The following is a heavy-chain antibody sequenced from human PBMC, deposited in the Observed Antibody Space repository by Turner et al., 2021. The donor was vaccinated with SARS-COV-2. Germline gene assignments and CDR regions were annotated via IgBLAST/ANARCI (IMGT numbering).Heavy chain of an antibody. D-gene: IGHD3-9*01. Sequence: QVQLVQSGAEVKKPGASVKVFRKASGYTFTSYDINWVRQATGQGLEWMGWMNPNSGNTGYAQKFQGRVTMTRNNSISTAYMELSSLRSEDTAVYHCARAAQLTVWFDPWGQGTLVTVSS. V-gene: IGHV1-8*01. CDR2: MNPNSGNT. CDR3: ARAAQLTVWFDP. J-gene: IGHJ5*02. CDR1: GYTFTSYD.